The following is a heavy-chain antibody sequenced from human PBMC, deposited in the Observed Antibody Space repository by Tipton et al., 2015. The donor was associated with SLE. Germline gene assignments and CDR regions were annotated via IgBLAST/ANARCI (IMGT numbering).Heavy chain of an antibody. CDR1: GDSVSSNSAA. J-gene: IGHJ3*02. V-gene: IGHV6-1*01. CDR3: AGEDCSSTSCYQDAFDI. Sequence: GLVKPSQTLSLTCAISGDSVSSNSAAWNWIRQSPSRGLEWLGRTYYRSKWYNDYAVSVKSRITINPDTSKNQFSLQLNSVTPEDTAVYYCAGEDCSSTSCYQDAFDIWGQGTMVTVSS. CDR2: TYYRSKWYN. D-gene: IGHD2-2*01.